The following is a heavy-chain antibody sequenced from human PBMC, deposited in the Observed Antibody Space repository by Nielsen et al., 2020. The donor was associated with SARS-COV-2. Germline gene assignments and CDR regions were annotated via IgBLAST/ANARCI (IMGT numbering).Heavy chain of an antibody. CDR1: GDTFNSYG. V-gene: IGHV1-69*13. J-gene: IGHJ1*01. Sequence: SVKVSCKAAGDTFNSYGIHWVRQAPGQGLERIGGIIPIFATPHYAQKFQGRVTLTADESTGTAYMELSSLRSEDTAVYYCAREGELSPGLLFPNVWGQGTLVTVSS. D-gene: IGHD1-7*01. CDR2: IIPIFATP. CDR3: AREGELSPGLLFPNV.